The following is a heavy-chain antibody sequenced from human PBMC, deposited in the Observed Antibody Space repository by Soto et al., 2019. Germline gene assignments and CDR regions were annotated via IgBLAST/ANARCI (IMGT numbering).Heavy chain of an antibody. CDR2: ISYDGSNK. Sequence: QVQLVESGGGVVQPGRSLRLSCAASGFIFSSYGMHWVRQAPGKGLVWVAVISYDGSNKYYSDSVKGRFTISRDNSKNTLYLQMNSVRAEDTAVYYCAKPGGGRVVPYKYAMDGWGQGTTVTVSS. V-gene: IGHV3-30*18. J-gene: IGHJ6*02. CDR1: GFIFSSYG. D-gene: IGHD2-15*01. CDR3: AKPGGGRVVPYKYAMDG.